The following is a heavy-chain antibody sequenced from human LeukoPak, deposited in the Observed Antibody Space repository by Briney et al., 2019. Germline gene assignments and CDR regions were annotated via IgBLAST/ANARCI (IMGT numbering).Heavy chain of an antibody. Sequence: PSETLSLTCTVSSGSISGYFWSWIRQPPGKGLEWVGYIYYSGSTNYNPTLRSRVTMSVDTSKNQFSLKLNSVTAADTAVYYCARHPPNSWFDPWGQGTLVTVSS. CDR3: ARHPPNSWFDP. CDR2: IYYSGST. D-gene: IGHD4-11*01. V-gene: IGHV4-59*08. J-gene: IGHJ5*02. CDR1: SGSISGYF.